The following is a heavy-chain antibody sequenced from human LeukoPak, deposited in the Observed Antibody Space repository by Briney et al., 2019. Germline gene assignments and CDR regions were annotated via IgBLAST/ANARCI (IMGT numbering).Heavy chain of an antibody. Sequence: SETLSLTCTVSGGSISSYYWSWIRQPPGKGLEWIAYIYSSGSTNYNPSLKSRVTISVDTSKNQFYLKLNSVTAANTAVYYCARHGSGYTGYDFDYWGQGTLVTVSS. CDR2: IYSSGST. V-gene: IGHV4-59*08. CDR1: GGSISSYY. D-gene: IGHD5-12*01. CDR3: ARHGSGYTGYDFDY. J-gene: IGHJ4*02.